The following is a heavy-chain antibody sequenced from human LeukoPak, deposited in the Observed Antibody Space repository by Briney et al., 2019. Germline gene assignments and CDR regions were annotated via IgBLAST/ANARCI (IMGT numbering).Heavy chain of an antibody. CDR1: GGSISSYY. J-gene: IGHJ4*02. D-gene: IGHD3-10*01. CDR2: IYYSGST. Sequence: SETLSLTCTVSGGSISSYYWSWIRQPPGKGLEWIGYIYYSGSTNYNPSLKSRVTISVDTSKNQFSLKLSSVTAADTAVYYCARERLSGDYYGSGSYDYWGLGTLVTVSS. V-gene: IGHV4-59*01. CDR3: ARERLSGDYYGSGSYDY.